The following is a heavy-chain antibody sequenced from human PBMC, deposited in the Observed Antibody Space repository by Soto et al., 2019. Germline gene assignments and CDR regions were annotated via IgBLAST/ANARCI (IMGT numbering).Heavy chain of an antibody. CDR3: ARDASTMVRYYGMDV. CDR1: GFTFSDYY. CDR2: ISSSSSYT. D-gene: IGHD3-10*01. J-gene: IGHJ6*02. Sequence: GGALGVYCSASGFTFSDYYMSWIRQAPGKGLEWVSYISSSSSYTNYADSVKGRFTISRDNAKNSLYLQMNSLRAEDTAVYYCARDASTMVRYYGMDVWGQGTTVTVSS. V-gene: IGHV3-11*06.